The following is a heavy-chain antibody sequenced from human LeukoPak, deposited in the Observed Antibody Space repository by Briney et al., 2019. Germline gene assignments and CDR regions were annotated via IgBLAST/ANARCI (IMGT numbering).Heavy chain of an antibody. CDR3: ARDDIVVVPAEYYYYYYGMDV. CDR2: INAGNGNT. D-gene: IGHD2-2*01. J-gene: IGHJ6*02. V-gene: IGHV1-3*01. Sequence: GASVKVSCKASGYTFTSYAMHWVRQAPGQRLEWMGWINAGNGNTKHSQKFQGRVTITRDTSASTAYMELSSLRSEDTAVYYCARDDIVVVPAEYYYYYYGMDVWGQGTTVTVSS. CDR1: GYTFTSYA.